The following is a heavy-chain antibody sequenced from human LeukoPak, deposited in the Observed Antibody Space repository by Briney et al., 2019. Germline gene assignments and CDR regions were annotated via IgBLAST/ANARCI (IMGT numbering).Heavy chain of an antibody. J-gene: IGHJ4*02. CDR2: ISYNSGSI. V-gene: IGHV3-9*01. Sequence: SLRLSCAASGFTFDDYAMHRVRQAPGKGLEWVSGISYNSGSINYAESVKGRFTISRDNAKNSLYLQMSSLTVEDTALYYCAKVGPVSSYGFGFFNYWGRGTLVTVSS. D-gene: IGHD5-18*01. CDR3: AKVGPVSSYGFGFFNY. CDR1: GFTFDDYA.